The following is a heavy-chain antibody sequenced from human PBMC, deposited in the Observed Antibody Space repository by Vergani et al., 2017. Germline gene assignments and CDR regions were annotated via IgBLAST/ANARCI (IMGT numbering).Heavy chain of an antibody. V-gene: IGHV4-4*03. J-gene: IGHJ4*02. CDR2: ICHTEDT. Sequence: QVQLQESGPGLVKPPGTLSLTCAVSGDSISSHNCWTWVRQPPGKGLEWIGEICHTEDTKYSPSLKSRVTVSVDESRNLFSRRLNSVTAADTAVYYCATSGYRRWGYYFDYWGQGILVTVSS. CDR1: GDSISSHNC. CDR3: ATSGYRRWGYYFDY. D-gene: IGHD2-2*02.